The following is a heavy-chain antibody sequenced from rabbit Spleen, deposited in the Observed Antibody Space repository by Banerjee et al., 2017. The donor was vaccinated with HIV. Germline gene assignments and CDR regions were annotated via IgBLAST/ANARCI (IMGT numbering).Heavy chain of an antibody. V-gene: IGHV1S40*01. Sequence: QSLEESGGDLVKPGASLTLTCTASGFSFSSSDYMCWVRQAPGKGLEWIGCIWGGGSTTYYATWAKGRFTISKTSSTAVTLQMTSLTAADTATYFCARDSGTSFSTYGMDLWGQGTLVTVS. D-gene: IGHD8-1*01. J-gene: IGHJ6*01. CDR1: GFSFSSSDY. CDR2: IWGGGSTT. CDR3: ARDSGTSFSTYGMDL.